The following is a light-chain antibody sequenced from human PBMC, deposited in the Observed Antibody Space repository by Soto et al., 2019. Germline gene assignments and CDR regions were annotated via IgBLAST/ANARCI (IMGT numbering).Light chain of an antibody. CDR3: QTWGTGMV. CDR2: LNSDGSH. J-gene: IGLJ2*01. V-gene: IGLV4-69*01. CDR1: SGHSSYA. Sequence: QPVLTQSPSASASLGASVKLTCTLSSGHSSYAIAWHQQQPEKGPRYLMKLNSDGSHSKGDGIPDRFSGSSSGAERYLTIASLQSEEEADYYCQTWGTGMVFGGGTKLTVL.